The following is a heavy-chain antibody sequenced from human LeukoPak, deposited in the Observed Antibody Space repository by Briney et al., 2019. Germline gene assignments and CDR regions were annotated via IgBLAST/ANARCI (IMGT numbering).Heavy chain of an antibody. CDR1: GFTFSSYW. CDR3: ARDPGAGPELTTLFLDY. CDR2: ISTDGSET. J-gene: IGHJ4*02. D-gene: IGHD4-11*01. V-gene: IGHV3-74*01. Sequence: GGSLRLSCAASGFTFSSYWMHWVRQVPGKGLVWVSEISTDGSETIYAGSVKGRFTISRDNAKNKVYLQMNSLRAEDMAVYYCARDPGAGPELTTLFLDYWGQGTLVTVSS.